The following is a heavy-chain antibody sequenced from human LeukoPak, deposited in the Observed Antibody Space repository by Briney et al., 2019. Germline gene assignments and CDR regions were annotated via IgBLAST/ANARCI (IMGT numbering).Heavy chain of an antibody. D-gene: IGHD3-22*01. CDR1: GDSISNYY. Sequence: SETLSLNCTVSGDSISNYYWSWIRQPPGKGLEWIGYIYYSESTNYNPSLKSRVTISTDTSKSLFSLNLRSVTAEDTGIYYCARGRCRNSGCRPYFDYWGQGTQVTVSS. CDR3: ARGRCRNSGCRPYFDY. V-gene: IGHV4-59*01. CDR2: IYYSEST. J-gene: IGHJ4*02.